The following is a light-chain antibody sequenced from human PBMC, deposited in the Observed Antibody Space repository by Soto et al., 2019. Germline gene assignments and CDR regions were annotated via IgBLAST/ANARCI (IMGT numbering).Light chain of an antibody. V-gene: IGLV2-8*01. CDR2: EVS. Sequence: QSALTQPASVSGSPGQSITISCTGSSSDIGAYNYVSWYQQHPGKAPKLMIYEVSKRPSGVPDRFSGSKSGNTASLTVSGLQAEDEADYYCSSYAGSNNLRVFGTGTKVTVL. CDR1: SSDIGAYNY. J-gene: IGLJ1*01. CDR3: SSYAGSNNLRV.